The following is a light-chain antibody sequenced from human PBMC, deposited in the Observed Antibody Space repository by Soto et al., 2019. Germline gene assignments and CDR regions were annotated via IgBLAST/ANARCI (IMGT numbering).Light chain of an antibody. CDR1: SSNIGAGYD. CDR3: QSYDSSLSGYV. J-gene: IGLJ1*01. CDR2: DNF. Sequence: QSVLTQPPSVSGAPGQRVTISCTVSSSNIGAGYDVHWYQQLPGTAPKLLIYDNFNRPSGVPDRFSVSKSGTSASLAITGLQAEAEADYYCQSYDSSLSGYVFGTGTKVTVL. V-gene: IGLV1-40*01.